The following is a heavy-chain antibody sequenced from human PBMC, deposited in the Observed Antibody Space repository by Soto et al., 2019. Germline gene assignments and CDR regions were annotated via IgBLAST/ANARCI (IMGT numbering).Heavy chain of an antibody. V-gene: IGHV3-21*01. J-gene: IGHJ4*02. CDR1: GFIFSSYT. Sequence: EVQLVESGGGLVKPGGSLRLSCAASGFIFSSYTMNWVRQAPGKGLEWVSSISASSTYIYYADSLKGRFTISRDNAYNSLYLQMNSLRAADTSVYHCARRWIRDPSMYWGQGTLATVSS. D-gene: IGHD5-18*01. CDR3: ARRWIRDPSMY. CDR2: ISASSTYI.